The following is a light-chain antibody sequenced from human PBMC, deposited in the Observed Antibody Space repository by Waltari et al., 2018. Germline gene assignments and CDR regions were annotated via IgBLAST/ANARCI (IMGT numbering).Light chain of an antibody. Sequence: QSVLTQPPSASGTPGQRVTISCSGSSSNIGSNYVYWYQHLPGTAPKLLIYRNNQRPSGVPDRFSGSKSGTSASLAISGLRSGDEADYYCAAWDDSLSGHWVFGGGTKLTVL. CDR3: AAWDDSLSGHWV. V-gene: IGLV1-47*01. CDR1: SSNIGSNY. CDR2: RNN. J-gene: IGLJ3*02.